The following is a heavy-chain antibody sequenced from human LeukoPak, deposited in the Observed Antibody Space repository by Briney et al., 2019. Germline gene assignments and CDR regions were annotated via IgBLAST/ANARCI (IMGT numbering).Heavy chain of an antibody. CDR3: ATNTRDGFNAYFFDS. CDR1: GGSITGYY. J-gene: IGHJ4*02. Sequence: PSQTLPLTCTVSGGSITGYYWSWIRQSPGKGLEWIGYIYYNGNSHYNPSLQGRVAMSVDTSRNQFSLSLTSVTAADTAVYYCATNTRDGFNAYFFDSWGQGTLVTVSS. V-gene: IGHV4-59*08. D-gene: IGHD2/OR15-2a*01. CDR2: IYYNGNS.